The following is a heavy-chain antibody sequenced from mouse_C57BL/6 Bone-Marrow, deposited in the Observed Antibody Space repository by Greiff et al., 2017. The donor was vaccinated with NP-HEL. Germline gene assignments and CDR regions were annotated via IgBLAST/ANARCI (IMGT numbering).Heavy chain of an antibody. CDR2: IYPGDGDT. CDR3: ARSVITTVVAPGY. D-gene: IGHD1-1*01. J-gene: IGHJ3*02. Sequence: VQRVESGAELVKPGASVKISCKASGYAFSSYWMNWVKQRPGKGLEWIGQIYPGDGDTNYNGKFKGKATLTADKSSSTAYMQLSSLTSEDSAVYFCARSVITTVVAPGYWGQGTLVTVSA. CDR1: GYAFSSYW. V-gene: IGHV1-80*01.